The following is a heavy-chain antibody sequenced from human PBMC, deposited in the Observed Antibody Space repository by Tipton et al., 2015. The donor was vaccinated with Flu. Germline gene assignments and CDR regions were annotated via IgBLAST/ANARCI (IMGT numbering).Heavy chain of an antibody. CDR2: IHHTGTT. J-gene: IGHJ5*02. D-gene: IGHD4-11*01. V-gene: IGHV4-38-2*01. Sequence: TLSLTCSVSGDSIASDYYWGWIRQPPGKGLEWIGNIHHTGTTYYNPSLRSRVSIIRDKSKNQFSLKLNFVAAADTGVYYCARRDYSNYVSEPKNWFDPWGQRALVTVSS. CDR3: ARRDYSNYVSEPKNWFDP. CDR1: GDSIASDYY.